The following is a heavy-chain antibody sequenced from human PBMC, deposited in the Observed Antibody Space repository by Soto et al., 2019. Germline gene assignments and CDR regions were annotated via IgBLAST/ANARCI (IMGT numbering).Heavy chain of an antibody. D-gene: IGHD6-13*01. J-gene: IGHJ6*02. CDR1: GFTFSAYY. Sequence: QVQLVQSGAEVKKPGASVKVSCKASGFTFSAYYIYWVRQAPGQGLEWIGWINPNSGGTNNAQKFQSRVTMTSDTSTSTVYMELSALISDDTAVYYCARSLLDEYSSSWRSAYYGMDVWGQGTTVTVSS. V-gene: IGHV1-2*02. CDR2: INPNSGGT. CDR3: ARSLLDEYSSSWRSAYYGMDV.